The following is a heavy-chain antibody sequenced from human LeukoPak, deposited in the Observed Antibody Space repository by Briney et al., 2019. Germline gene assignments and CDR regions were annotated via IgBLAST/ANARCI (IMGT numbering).Heavy chain of an antibody. D-gene: IGHD2-2*01. CDR2: IIPILAIA. V-gene: IGHV1-69*04. CDR3: AREVFTKPAFDI. Sequence: ASVKVSCKASGGTFTSNAISWVRQAPGQGLEWMGRIIPILAIANYAQKFQGRVTITADKSTSTAYMELNSLRSEDTAVYYCAREVFTKPAFDIWGQGTMVTVSS. J-gene: IGHJ3*02. CDR1: GGTFTSNA.